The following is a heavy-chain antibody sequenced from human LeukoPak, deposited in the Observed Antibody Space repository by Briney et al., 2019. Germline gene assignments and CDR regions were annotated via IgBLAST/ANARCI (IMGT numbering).Heavy chain of an antibody. CDR2: ISNDSVDK. CDR3: ARRDWVSGAVRAFDI. CDR1: GFMFSDYY. Sequence: GGSLRLSCVGSGFMFSDYYMSWIRQAPGKGLEWVSYISNDSVDKYYADSVRGRFTISRDNAKKSMYLQMSGLRVEDTAVYYCARRDWVSGAVRAFDIWGQGTVVTVSS. J-gene: IGHJ3*02. V-gene: IGHV3-11*04. D-gene: IGHD3-3*01.